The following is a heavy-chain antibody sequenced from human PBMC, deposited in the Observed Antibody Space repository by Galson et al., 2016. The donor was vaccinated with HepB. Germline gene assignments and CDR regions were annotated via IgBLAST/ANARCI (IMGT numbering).Heavy chain of an antibody. CDR1: XXXFTNYX. J-gene: IGHJ4*02. CDR2: INSDGSTT. Sequence: RLXXXASXXXFTNYXXXWVXXAPGKGLVGVSRINSDGSTTTYADSVKGRFTLSRDNAKNTLYLQMNSLRAEXXXLYYLGRGDATVVXGATGXXWGQGTLVTVSS. CDR3: GRGDATVVXGATGXX. D-gene: IGHD3-10*01. V-gene: IGHV3-74*01.